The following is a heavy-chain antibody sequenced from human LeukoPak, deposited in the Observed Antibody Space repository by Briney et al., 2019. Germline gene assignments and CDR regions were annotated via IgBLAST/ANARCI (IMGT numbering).Heavy chain of an antibody. D-gene: IGHD5-12*01. CDR2: ISSTSSDI. Sequence: KTGGSLRLSCVASGFAFGTYTMNWVRQAPGKGLGWVSLISSTSSDINYADSVRDRFTISRDNAKNSLFLQMDSLRVEDTAVYYCAKGLLSGYDKYLDSWGQGTLVTVSS. CDR1: GFAFGTYT. V-gene: IGHV3-21*04. J-gene: IGHJ4*02. CDR3: AKGLLSGYDKYLDS.